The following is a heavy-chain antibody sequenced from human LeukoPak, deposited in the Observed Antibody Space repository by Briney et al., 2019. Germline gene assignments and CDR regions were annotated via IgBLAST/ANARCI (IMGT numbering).Heavy chain of an antibody. J-gene: IGHJ4*02. Sequence: GASVKVSCKASGYTFTSYGISWVRQAPGQGLAWMGWISAYNGNTNYAQKLQGRVTMTTDTSTSTAYMELRSLRSDDTAVYYCAREASYYYDSSGSDYWGQGTLVTVSS. V-gene: IGHV1-18*01. D-gene: IGHD3-22*01. CDR2: ISAYNGNT. CDR3: AREASYYYDSSGSDY. CDR1: GYTFTSYG.